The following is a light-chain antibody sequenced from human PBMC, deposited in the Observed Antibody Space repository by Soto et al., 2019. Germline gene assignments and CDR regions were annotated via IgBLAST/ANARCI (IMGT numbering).Light chain of an antibody. CDR3: QQYRMFSTRT. Sequence: DIQMTQSPSTLSASVGDRVTITCRASQRISIWLAWYQQKPGKAPTLLIYDAASLESGVPSRFSGSGSGTEFSRTISSLQRDDFGTCLCQQYRMFSTRTFGQGT. J-gene: IGKJ1*01. CDR2: DAA. V-gene: IGKV1-5*01. CDR1: QRISIW.